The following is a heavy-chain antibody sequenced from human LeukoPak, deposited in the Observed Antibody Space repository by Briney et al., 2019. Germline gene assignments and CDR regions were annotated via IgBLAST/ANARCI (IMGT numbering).Heavy chain of an antibody. V-gene: IGHV3-30-3*01. CDR3: ARAATYYDILTGEEYFQH. J-gene: IGHJ1*01. Sequence: GGPLRLSCAASGFTFSSYDMSWVRQAPGKGLEWVAVISYDGSNKYYADSVKGRFTISRDNSKNTLYLQMNSLRAEDTAVYYCARAATYYDILTGEEYFQHWGQGTLVTVSS. CDR2: ISYDGSNK. CDR1: GFTFSSYD. D-gene: IGHD3-9*01.